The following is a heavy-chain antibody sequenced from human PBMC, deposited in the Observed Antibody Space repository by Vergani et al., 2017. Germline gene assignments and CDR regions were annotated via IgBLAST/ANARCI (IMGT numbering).Heavy chain of an antibody. CDR3: AKYGIRQEYSTSWYNGFDP. CDR2: IKWGGGTT. D-gene: IGHD2-2*01. CDR1: GFTFRDYT. Sequence: EVQLVESGGVVVQPGGSLRLFCATSGFTFRDYTMHWIRQAPGKGLEWVSLIKWGGGTTYYAGSVKGRFTISRDDSKNSLFLQMNSLRTEYTTFYYCAKYGIRQEYSTSWYNGFDPWGQGTLVTVSS. J-gene: IGHJ5*02. V-gene: IGHV3-43*01.